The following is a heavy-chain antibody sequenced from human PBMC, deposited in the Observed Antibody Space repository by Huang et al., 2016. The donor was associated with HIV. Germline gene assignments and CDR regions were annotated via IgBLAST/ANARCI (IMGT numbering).Heavy chain of an antibody. D-gene: IGHD3-16*01. CDR1: GFRFSNFG. CDR2: ISSSATYI. Sequence: EVEMVESGGGLVKPGRSLRLSCAASGFRFSNFGMTWVRQAPGKGLEWFSAISSSATYIYYADSVKGRFTISRDDAKTSLFLQMNSLRVEDTAIYYCARDHPLGGFDYWGQGALVTVSS. V-gene: IGHV3-21*02. CDR3: ARDHPLGGFDY. J-gene: IGHJ4*02.